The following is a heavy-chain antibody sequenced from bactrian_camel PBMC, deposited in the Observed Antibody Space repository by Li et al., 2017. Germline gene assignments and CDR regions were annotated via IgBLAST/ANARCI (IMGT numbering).Heavy chain of an antibody. CDR2: IYINVGTT. V-gene: IGHV3S40*01. CDR3: AAVPMGPVPTMEHECGIGY. D-gene: IGHD4*01. J-gene: IGHJ6*01. Sequence: DVQLVESGGGSVQAGGPLTLSCTASTYTYRTNCVGWFRQAPGQEREGVAGIYINVGTTTYADSVKGRFTLSHDLAKRTVTLQMNSLKTEDTAVYYCAAVPMGPVPTMEHECGIGYWGQGTQVTVS. CDR1: TYTYRTNC.